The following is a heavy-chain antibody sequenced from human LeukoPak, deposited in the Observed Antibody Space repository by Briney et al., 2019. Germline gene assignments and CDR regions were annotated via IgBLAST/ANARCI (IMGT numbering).Heavy chain of an antibody. CDR1: GGTFGSYG. V-gene: IGHV1-69*13. J-gene: IGHJ4*02. D-gene: IGHD3-10*01. CDR3: ARGTYYYGSGSYSY. Sequence: ASVKVSCKASGGTFGSYGISWVRQAPGQGLEWMGGIIPIFGTANYAQKFQGRVTITADESTSTAYMELSSLRSEDTAVYYCARGTYYYGSGSYSYWGQGTLVTVSS. CDR2: IIPIFGTA.